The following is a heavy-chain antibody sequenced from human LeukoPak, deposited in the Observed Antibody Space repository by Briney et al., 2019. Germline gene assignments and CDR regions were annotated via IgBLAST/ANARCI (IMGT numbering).Heavy chain of an antibody. CDR1: GVTPISYK. CDR3: ATLGDAFDI. J-gene: IGHJ3*02. V-gene: IGHV3-48*03. Sequence: RGAPRVSSAASGVTPISYKTNGGRQAPGKGLEWGSYISSGGSTIYNTDSVQRRLPISRENAKNSMYLPMNSLRAQDTAVYYCATLGDAFDIWGQGTMVTVSS. D-gene: IGHD7-27*01. CDR2: ISSGGSTI.